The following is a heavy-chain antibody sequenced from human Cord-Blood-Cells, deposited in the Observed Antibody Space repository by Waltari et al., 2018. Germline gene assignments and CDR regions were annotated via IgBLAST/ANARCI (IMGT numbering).Heavy chain of an antibody. J-gene: IGHJ4*02. D-gene: IGHD3-9*01. V-gene: IGHV1-3*01. CDR3: ARGRGYYDILTGYYDY. CDR2: INAGNGNT. Sequence: QVQLVQSGADVKKPGAPVKVSCKAVGYTFTSYAMLWVRPAPRQRLEWMGWINAGNGNTKYSQKFQGRVTITRDTSASTAYMELSSLRSEDTAVYYCARGRGYYDILTGYYDYWGQGTLVTVSS. CDR1: GYTFTSYA.